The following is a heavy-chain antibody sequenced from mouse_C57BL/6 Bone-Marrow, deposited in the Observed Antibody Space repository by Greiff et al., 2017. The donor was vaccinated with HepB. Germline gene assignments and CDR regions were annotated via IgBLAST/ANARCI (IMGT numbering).Heavy chain of an antibody. J-gene: IGHJ2*01. V-gene: IGHV1-26*01. CDR3: ARSRFITTVVAPFDY. CDR2: INPNNGGT. Sequence: EVMLVESGPELVKPGASVKISCKASAYTFTDYYMNWVKQSHGKSLEWIGDINPNNGGTSYNQKFKGKATFTVDKSSSTAYMELRSLTSEDSAVYYCARSRFITTVVAPFDYWGQGTTLTVSS. CDR1: AYTFTDYY. D-gene: IGHD1-1*01.